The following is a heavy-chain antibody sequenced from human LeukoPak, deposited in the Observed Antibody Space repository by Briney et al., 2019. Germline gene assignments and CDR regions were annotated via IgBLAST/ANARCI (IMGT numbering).Heavy chain of an antibody. D-gene: IGHD1-26*01. V-gene: IGHV4-59*01. CDR1: GGSIISYY. J-gene: IGHJ6*03. CDR2: IYYSGST. CDR3: ARDPYSGSYGNYYYYFMDV. Sequence: SETLSLTCTVSGGSIISYYWSWIRQPPGKGLEWIGYIYYSGSTNYNPSLKSRVTISVDTSKNQFSLKLTSVTAADTAVYYCARDPYSGSYGNYYYYFMDVWGKGTTVTISS.